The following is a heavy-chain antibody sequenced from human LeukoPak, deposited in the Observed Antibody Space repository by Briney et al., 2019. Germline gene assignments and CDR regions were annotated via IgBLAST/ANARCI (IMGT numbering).Heavy chain of an antibody. J-gene: IGHJ4*02. CDR3: ASVSGGSRLYYFDY. CDR2: IYHSGST. CDR1: GYSISSGYY. D-gene: IGHD2-15*01. Sequence: SGTLSLTCTVSGYSISSGYYWGWIRPPPGKGLEWIGSIYHSGSTYYNPSLKSRVTISVDTSKNQFSLKLSSVTAADTAVYYCASVSGGSRLYYFDYWGQGTLVTVSS. V-gene: IGHV4-38-2*02.